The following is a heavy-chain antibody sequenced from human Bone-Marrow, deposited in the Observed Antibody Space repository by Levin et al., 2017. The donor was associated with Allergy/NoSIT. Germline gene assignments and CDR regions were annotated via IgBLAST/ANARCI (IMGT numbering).Heavy chain of an antibody. D-gene: IGHD2-21*02. Sequence: GESLKISCAASGFTFSTSEMVWVRQAPGKGLEWLSHIISTGNSIYYSDSVKGRFTVSRDNSKNSVFLEMNNLRVDDTAVYYCATDLTANCVPNAFNLWGQGTMVTFSS. J-gene: IGHJ3*01. CDR2: IISTGNSI. V-gene: IGHV3-48*03. CDR3: ATDLTANCVPNAFNL. CDR1: GFTFSTSE.